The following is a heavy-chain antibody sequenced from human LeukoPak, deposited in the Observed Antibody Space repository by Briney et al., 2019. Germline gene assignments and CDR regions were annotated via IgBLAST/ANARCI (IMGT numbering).Heavy chain of an antibody. CDR3: ARGIAVPGTGGYWYFDL. J-gene: IGHJ2*01. V-gene: IGHV4-59*08. CDR1: GGSISSYY. D-gene: IGHD6-19*01. Sequence: SSETLSLTCTVSGGSISSYYWSWIRQPPGKGLEWVGYIYYSGSTNYNPSLKSRVTTSVDTSKNQLSLKLSSVTAADTAVYYCARGIAVPGTGGYWYFDLWGRGTLVTVSS. CDR2: IYYSGST.